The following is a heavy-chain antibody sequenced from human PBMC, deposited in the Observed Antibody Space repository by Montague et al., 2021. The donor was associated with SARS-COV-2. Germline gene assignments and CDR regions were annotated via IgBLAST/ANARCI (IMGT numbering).Heavy chain of an antibody. CDR3: VRQYGDYSDNAFTI. CDR1: GDSISYRSYY. J-gene: IGHJ3*02. CDR2: VSYSGST. Sequence: SETLSLTCTVSGDSISYRSYYWGWIRQPPGKGLEWIGTVSYSGSTYYNASLKSRVTIYVDTSKNQFSLKLTSVTAADTAIYYCVRQYGDYSDNAFTIWGQGTMVIVSS. V-gene: IGHV4-39*01. D-gene: IGHD4-17*01.